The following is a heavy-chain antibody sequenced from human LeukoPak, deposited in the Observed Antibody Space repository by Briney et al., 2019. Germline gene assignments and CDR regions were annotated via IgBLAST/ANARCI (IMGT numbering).Heavy chain of an antibody. J-gene: IGHJ5*02. Sequence: PSETLSLTCTVSGGSISSSSYYWGWIRQPPGKGLEWIGTIYYSGSTYYNPSLKSRVTVSVDTSKNQFSLKLSSVTAADTAVYYCARTGITGTTMDWFDPWGQGTLVTVSS. CDR3: ARTGITGTTMDWFDP. D-gene: IGHD1-20*01. V-gene: IGHV4-39*07. CDR2: IYYSGST. CDR1: GGSISSSSYY.